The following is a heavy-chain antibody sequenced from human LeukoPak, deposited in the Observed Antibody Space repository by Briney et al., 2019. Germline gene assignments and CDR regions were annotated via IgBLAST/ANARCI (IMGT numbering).Heavy chain of an antibody. V-gene: IGHV4-59*01. CDR1: GDSITSYY. CDR3: AGVFSGRRPFEL. CDR2: VYYRGAT. Sequence: PSETLSLTCTVSGDSITSYYWNWIRQPPGKGLEWIGYVYYRGATNYNLSLKTRVTTSIDTSKKQFSLKLSSVTAADTAVYFCAGVFSGRRPFELWGKGTLVTVSS. D-gene: IGHD3-10*01. J-gene: IGHJ4*02.